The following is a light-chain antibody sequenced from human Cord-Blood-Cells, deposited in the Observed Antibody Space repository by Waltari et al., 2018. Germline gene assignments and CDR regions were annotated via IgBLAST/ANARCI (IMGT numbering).Light chain of an antibody. CDR2: AAS. CDR3: QQSYSTPLT. J-gene: IGKJ4*01. Sequence: DIQMTQSPSSLSASVGDRFTITCRASQSISSYLNWYQQKPGKAPKLLIYAASSLPSGVPSRFSGSGSGNDFPLTISRLQPEDFATYYCQQSYSTPLTFGGGTKVEIK. CDR1: QSISSY. V-gene: IGKV1-39*01.